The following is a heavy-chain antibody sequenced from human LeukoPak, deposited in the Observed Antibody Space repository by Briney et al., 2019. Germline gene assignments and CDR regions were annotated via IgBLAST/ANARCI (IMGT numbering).Heavy chain of an antibody. CDR2: IYYGGST. J-gene: IGHJ6*03. V-gene: IGHV4-59*13. Sequence: SETLSLTCTVSGGSISSYYWSWIRQPPGKGLEWIGYIYYGGSTNYNPSLKSRVTISVDTSKNQFSLKLSSVTAADTAVYYCARETSQKGAHYMDVWGKGTTVTVSS. CDR1: GGSISSYY. CDR3: ARETSQKGAHYMDV. D-gene: IGHD3-16*01.